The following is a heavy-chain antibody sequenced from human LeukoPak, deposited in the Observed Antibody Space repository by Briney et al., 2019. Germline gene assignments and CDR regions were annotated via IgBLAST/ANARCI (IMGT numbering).Heavy chain of an antibody. J-gene: IGHJ5*02. CDR3: ARVGNYGGTSP. CDR1: GFTFSSYE. CDR2: ISSSGSTI. D-gene: IGHD4-23*01. Sequence: PGGSLRLSCAASGFTFSSYEMNWVRQASGKGLEWVSYISSSGSTIYYADSVKGRFTISRDNAKNSLYLQMNSLRAEDTAVYYSARVGNYGGTSPWGQGTLVTVSS. V-gene: IGHV3-48*03.